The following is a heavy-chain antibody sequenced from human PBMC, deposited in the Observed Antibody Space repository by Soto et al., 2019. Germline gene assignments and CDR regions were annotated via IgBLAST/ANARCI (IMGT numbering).Heavy chain of an antibody. CDR1: GGTFGSYT. V-gene: IGHV1-69*01. Sequence: QVQLVQSGAEVKTPGSSMKVSCKASGGTFGSYTFNWVRQAPGHGLEWMGGITPIFGTVRYAQKFRDRVTITAAGSTTTAYMELRSLTSEDTAVYYFARVRERIWCRLSDYYFAMDVWGQGPTVTVSS. CDR2: ITPIFGTV. CDR3: ARVRERIWCRLSDYYFAMDV. D-gene: IGHD5-12*01. J-gene: IGHJ6*02.